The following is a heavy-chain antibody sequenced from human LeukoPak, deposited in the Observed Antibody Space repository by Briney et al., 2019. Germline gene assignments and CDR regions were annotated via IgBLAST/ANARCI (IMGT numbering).Heavy chain of an antibody. J-gene: IGHJ5*02. CDR3: AKSDWFDP. CDR1: GFTFSNYW. CDR2: IKNDGSSA. V-gene: IGHV3-74*01. Sequence: GGSLRLSCATSGFTFSNYWRSWLRQAPGKGLVWVSRIKNDGSSASYAESVKGRFTISRDNARNTLYLQMNSLRVDDTAVYYCAKSDWFDPWGRGILVTVSS.